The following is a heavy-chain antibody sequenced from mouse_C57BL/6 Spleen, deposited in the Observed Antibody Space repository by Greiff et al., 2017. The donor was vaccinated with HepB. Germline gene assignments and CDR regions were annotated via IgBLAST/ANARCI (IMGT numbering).Heavy chain of an antibody. V-gene: IGHV1-61*01. CDR2: IYPSDSET. CDR1: GYTFTSYW. D-gene: IGHD2-1*01. J-gene: IGHJ4*01. Sequence: QVQLKQPGAELVRPGSSVKLSCKASGYTFTSYWMDWVKQRPGQGLEWIGNIYPSDSETHYNQKFKDKATLTVDKSSSTAYMQLSSLTSEDSAVYYCARGDGNYGVYAMDYWGQGTSVTVSS. CDR3: ARGDGNYGVYAMDY.